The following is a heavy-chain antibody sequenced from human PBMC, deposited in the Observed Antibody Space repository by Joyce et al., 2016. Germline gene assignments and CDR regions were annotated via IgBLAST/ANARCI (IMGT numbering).Heavy chain of an antibody. V-gene: IGHV3-48*04. CDR1: GFTFSTYG. J-gene: IGHJ4*02. CDR2: LDSSNEKI. CDR3: ARDLYGDYAFDY. D-gene: IGHD4-17*01. Sequence: EVQLVESGGGLVQPGGSLRLSCAASGFTFSTYGLNLVRQAPGKGLEWLSYLDSSNEKISSADSVRGRFTISRDNAKNSLYLQINSLRAEDTAIYYCARDLYGDYAFDYWGQGTLVTVSS.